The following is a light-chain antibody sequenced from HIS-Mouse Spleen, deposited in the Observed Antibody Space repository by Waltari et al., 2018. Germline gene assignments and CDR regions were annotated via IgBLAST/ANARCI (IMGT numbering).Light chain of an antibody. CDR3: QVWDSSSDHVV. CDR2: DDS. V-gene: IGLV3-21*03. Sequence: SYVLTQPPSVSVAPGKTARITCGGNNIGSKSVHWYQQKPGQAPVLVVNDDSDRPSGIPGRFSGSTSGNTATLTVGRGEAGDEADYYCQVWDSSSDHVVFGGGTKLTVL. CDR1: NIGSKS. J-gene: IGLJ2*01.